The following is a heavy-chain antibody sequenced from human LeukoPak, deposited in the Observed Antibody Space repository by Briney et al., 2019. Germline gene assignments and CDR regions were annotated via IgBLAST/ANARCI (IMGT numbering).Heavy chain of an antibody. CDR1: GFISSSYE. J-gene: IGHJ4*02. D-gene: IGHD4-17*01. V-gene: IGHV3-23*01. CDR2: SGGGVST. CDR3: AKSFATTACVDIPQDG. Sequence: GGSLRLSCAASGFISSSYEMTWVRQAPGKGLEWVSSSGGGVSTYYADSVRGRFTISRDNSKNTLYLQMNSLRAEDTALYFCAKSFATTACVDIPQDGRGPGTLVTVSS.